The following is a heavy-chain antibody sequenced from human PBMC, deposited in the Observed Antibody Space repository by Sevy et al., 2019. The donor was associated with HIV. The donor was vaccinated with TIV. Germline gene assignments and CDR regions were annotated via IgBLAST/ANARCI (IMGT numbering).Heavy chain of an antibody. CDR2: IWYDGSNK. CDR3: ASGILDH. J-gene: IGHJ4*02. Sequence: GGSLRLSCVGSGFNFSDYGMNWVRQAPGKGLEWVAVIWYDGSNKYNEDSVKGRFTISRDKSKNTAYLQMNNLRVEDSAVYYCASGILDHWGQGALVTVSS. V-gene: IGHV3-33*08. CDR1: GFNFSDYG. D-gene: IGHD1-26*01.